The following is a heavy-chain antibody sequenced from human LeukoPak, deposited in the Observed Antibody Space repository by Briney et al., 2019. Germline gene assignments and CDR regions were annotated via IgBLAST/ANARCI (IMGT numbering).Heavy chain of an antibody. CDR1: GFTFSSYA. J-gene: IGHJ4*02. D-gene: IGHD3-22*01. V-gene: IGHV3-23*01. Sequence: GGSLRLSCAASGFTFSSYAMSWVRQAPGKGLEWVSAISGSGGSTYYADSVKGRFTISRDNSKNTLYLQMNSLRAEDTAIYYCAKVTAGYYDSSGNFDYWGQGTLVTVSS. CDR3: AKVTAGYYDSSGNFDY. CDR2: ISGSGGST.